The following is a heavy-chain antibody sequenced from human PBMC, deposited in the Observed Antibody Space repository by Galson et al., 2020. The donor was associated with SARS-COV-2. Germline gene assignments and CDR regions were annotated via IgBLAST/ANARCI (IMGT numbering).Heavy chain of an antibody. CDR1: GFTFSEYW. CDR3: ARALNIDY. V-gene: IGHV3-74*01. CDR2: ISSGGNVI. Sequence: ALHGESLMISCAASGFTFSEYWMHWVRQAPGKGLVWVARISSGGNVINYADAVKGRFTISRDNTKNTLHLQMDRLTAEDTAVYYCARALNIDYWGQGALVTVSS. J-gene: IGHJ4*02.